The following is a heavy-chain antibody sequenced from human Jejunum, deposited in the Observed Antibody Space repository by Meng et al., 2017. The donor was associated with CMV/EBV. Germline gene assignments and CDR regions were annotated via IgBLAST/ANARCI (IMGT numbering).Heavy chain of an antibody. V-gene: IGHV3-23*01. CDR2: IGGSGDTT. J-gene: IGHJ4*02. Sequence: TNWVSQGPGKGLEWVSGIGGSGDTTYYADSVTGRLTISRDNSKNTLYLQMDSLRAEETAVYYCAKDRGGSYYDGGTYYTKTNSFDFWGQGNLVTVSS. CDR3: AKDRGGSYYDGGTYYTKTNSFDF. D-gene: IGHD3-22*01.